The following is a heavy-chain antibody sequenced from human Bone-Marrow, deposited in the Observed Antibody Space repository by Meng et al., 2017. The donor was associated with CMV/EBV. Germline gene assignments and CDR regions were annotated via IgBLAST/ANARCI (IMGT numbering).Heavy chain of an antibody. J-gene: IGHJ6*01. CDR2: INPSGGST. CDR3: AGGYCSSTSCYNSNYGMAV. V-gene: IGHV1-46*01. CDR1: GYTFTSYH. Sequence: ASVKVSCKASGYTFTSYHMHWVRQAPGQGLEWMGIINPSGGSTSYAQKFQGRVTVTRDTSTSTVYMELSSLRSEDTAVYYCAGGYCSSTSCYNSNYGMAVWGQGTTVTGSS. D-gene: IGHD2-2*02.